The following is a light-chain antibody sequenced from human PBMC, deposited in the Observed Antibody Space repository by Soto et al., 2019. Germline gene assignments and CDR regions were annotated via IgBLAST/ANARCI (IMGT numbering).Light chain of an antibody. J-gene: IGLJ3*02. V-gene: IGLV2-14*01. CDR1: SSDVGAYDY. Sequence: QSALTQPASVSGSPGQSITISCTGTSSDVGAYDYVSWYQQNPGKAPKLIISEVSDRPSGVSNRFSGSKSGNTASLTISGPQAGDAADYFCSSYTTANTLWVFGGGPKLTV. CDR2: EVS. CDR3: SSYTTANTLWV.